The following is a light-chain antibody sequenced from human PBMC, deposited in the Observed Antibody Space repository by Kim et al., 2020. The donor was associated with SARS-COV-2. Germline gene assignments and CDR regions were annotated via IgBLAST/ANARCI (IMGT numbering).Light chain of an antibody. CDR2: GAS. V-gene: IGKV3-15*01. J-gene: IGKJ4*01. CDR1: QSVSSN. Sequence: EIVLTQSPATLSVSPGERATLSCRASQSVSSNLVWWQQKPAQAPRRLIYGASSSTTGSPASFSGSGSGTEFSLTISSLLSEDFAVYYYQQYNNWPPVTFGGGTKVDIK. CDR3: QQYNNWPPVT.